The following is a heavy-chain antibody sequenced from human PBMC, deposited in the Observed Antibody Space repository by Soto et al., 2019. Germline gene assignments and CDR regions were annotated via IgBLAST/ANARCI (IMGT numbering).Heavy chain of an antibody. Sequence: QVQLVESGGGVVQPGRSLRLSCAASGFTFSSYGMHWVRQAPGKGLEWVAVISYDGSNKYYADSVKGRFTISRDNSKNTLYLQMNSLRAEDTAVYYCAKESTKTYSGSYPLDYWGQGTLVTVSS. CDR2: ISYDGSNK. J-gene: IGHJ4*02. V-gene: IGHV3-30*18. CDR3: AKESTKTYSGSYPLDY. CDR1: GFTFSSYG. D-gene: IGHD1-26*01.